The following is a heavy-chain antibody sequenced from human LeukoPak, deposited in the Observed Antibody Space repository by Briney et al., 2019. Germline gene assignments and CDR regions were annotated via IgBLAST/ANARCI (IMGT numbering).Heavy chain of an antibody. Sequence: KPSETLSLPCTFSGGSISSSTYYRGWVRPPPGKGPGWIGTIYYSGSTYYNPSLKSRVTISGDASKNHFSLNLTSMTAADTAVYYCARLPKGLYDYAYWGQGTLVTVSS. CDR3: ARLPKGLYDYAY. J-gene: IGHJ4*02. D-gene: IGHD2/OR15-2a*01. V-gene: IGHV4-39*02. CDR1: GGSISSSTYY. CDR2: IYYSGST.